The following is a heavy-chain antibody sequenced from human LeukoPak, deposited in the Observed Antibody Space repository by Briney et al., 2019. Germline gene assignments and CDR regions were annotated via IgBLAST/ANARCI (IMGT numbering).Heavy chain of an antibody. J-gene: IGHJ4*02. Sequence: APVKVSCKASGYTFTSYDINWVRQATGQGLEWMGWMNPNSGNTGYAQKFQGRVTITRNTSISTAYMELSSLRSEDTAVYYCARTGELGAVADLVYWGQGTLVTVSS. D-gene: IGHD6-19*01. CDR3: ARTGELGAVADLVY. CDR2: MNPNSGNT. V-gene: IGHV1-8*01. CDR1: GYTFTSYD.